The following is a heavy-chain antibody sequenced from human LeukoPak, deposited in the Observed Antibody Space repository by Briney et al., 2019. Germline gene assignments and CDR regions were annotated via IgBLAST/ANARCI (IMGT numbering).Heavy chain of an antibody. J-gene: IGHJ4*02. D-gene: IGHD2-2*01. Sequence: GGSLRLSCAASGFTFSNYAMHWVRQAPGKGPEWVALISYDGSNKNYADSVKGRFTISRDNSKNTLFLQMNSLRTEDTAVYYCAREETWFSTTWYYFDYWGQGTLVTVSS. V-gene: IGHV3-30*04. CDR3: AREETWFSTTWYYFDY. CDR1: GFTFSNYA. CDR2: ISYDGSNK.